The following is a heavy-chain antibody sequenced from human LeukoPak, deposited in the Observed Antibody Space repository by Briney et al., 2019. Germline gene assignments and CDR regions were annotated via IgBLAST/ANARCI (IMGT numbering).Heavy chain of an antibody. V-gene: IGHV4-39*01. CDR1: GGSISSSSYY. D-gene: IGHD2-2*01. Sequence: PSETLSLTCTVSGGSISSSSYYWGWIRQPPGKGLEWIGGIYYSGSTYYNPSLKSRVTISVDTSKNQFSLKLSSVTAADTAVYYCARQSPSDAFDIWGQGTMVTVSS. CDR3: ARQSPSDAFDI. J-gene: IGHJ3*02. CDR2: IYYSGST.